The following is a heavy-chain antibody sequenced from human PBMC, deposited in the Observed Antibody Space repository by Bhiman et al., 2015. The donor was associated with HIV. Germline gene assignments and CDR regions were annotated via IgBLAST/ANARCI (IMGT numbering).Heavy chain of an antibody. V-gene: IGHV3-43*02. CDR1: TFTLSGYD. D-gene: IGHD6-13*01. CDR2: ISWDGVST. CDR3: AKGPLYRSSSYRPYYFDY. J-gene: IGHJ4*02. Sequence: EVQLVESGGGLVQPGGSLRLSCAASTFTLSGYDMNWVRQAPGKGLEWVSLISWDGVSTSYADSVEGRFTISRDNRKNSLYLLMNSLRADDTALYYCAKGPLYRSSSYRPYYFDYWGQGTLVTVSS.